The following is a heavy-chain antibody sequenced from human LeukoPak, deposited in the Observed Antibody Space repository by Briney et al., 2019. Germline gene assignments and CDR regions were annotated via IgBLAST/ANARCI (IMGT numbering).Heavy chain of an antibody. CDR1: GGSISGGGYY. J-gene: IGHJ3*02. V-gene: IGHV4-30-2*01. CDR2: IYHSGST. CDR3: ARGAYCSSASCSNDAFDI. Sequence: PSQTLSLTCTVSGGSISGGGYYWSWIRQPPGKGLEWIGYIYHSGSTYYNPSLKSRVTISVDRSKNQLSLELSPVTAADTAVYYCARGAYCSSASCSNDAFDIWGQGTMVTVSS. D-gene: IGHD2-2*01.